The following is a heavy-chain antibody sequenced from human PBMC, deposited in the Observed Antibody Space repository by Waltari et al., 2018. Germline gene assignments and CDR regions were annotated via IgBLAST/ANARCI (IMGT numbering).Heavy chain of an antibody. D-gene: IGHD5-12*01. CDR3: TTDRRRGYDPQFDY. V-gene: IGHV3-15*01. CDR2: IRSKADGGTI. J-gene: IGHJ4*02. CDR1: GFSFSVPW. Sequence: EVQLVESGGGLVKPGGSLRLSCAASGFSFSVPWMGWVRLAPGKGLEWVGRIRSKADGGTIDYAAPVKGRFTISRDDSKTTLYMQLNSLKDEDTAVYYCTTDRRRGYDPQFDYWGQGTLVTVSS.